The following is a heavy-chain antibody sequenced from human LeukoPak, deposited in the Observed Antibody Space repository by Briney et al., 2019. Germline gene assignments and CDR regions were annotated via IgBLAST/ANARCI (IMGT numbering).Heavy chain of an antibody. CDR3: ARVGGYSSSWHLDY. CDR1: GYPFTSYA. D-gene: IGHD6-13*01. Sequence: GASVRVSCHGSGYPFTSYAITWVRQAPGQGLEWMGWISAYNGNTNYAQNLQGRVTMTTDTSTSTVYMELRSLRSEDTAVYYCARVGGYSSSWHLDYWGQGTLVTVSS. CDR2: ISAYNGNT. V-gene: IGHV1-18*04. J-gene: IGHJ4*02.